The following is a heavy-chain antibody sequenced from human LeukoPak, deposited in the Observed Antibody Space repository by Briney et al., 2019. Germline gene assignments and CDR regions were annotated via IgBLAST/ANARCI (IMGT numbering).Heavy chain of an antibody. V-gene: IGHV4-59*01. CDR3: ARGIESYGDYGY. J-gene: IGHJ4*02. CDR1: GGSISGSY. D-gene: IGHD4-17*01. CDR2: MYNSGST. Sequence: SETLSLTCAVSGGSISGSYWSWLRQPPGKGLEWIAYMYNSGSTNYNPSLKSRVTISIDTSKNQFSLKLSSLTAADTAIYYCARGIESYGDYGYWGQGILVTVSS.